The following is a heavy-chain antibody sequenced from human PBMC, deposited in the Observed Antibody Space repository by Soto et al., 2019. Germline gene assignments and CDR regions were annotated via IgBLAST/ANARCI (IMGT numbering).Heavy chain of an antibody. CDR3: AIVVQWDFLRDY. CDR1: GYTFTRYY. V-gene: IGHV1-18*01. Sequence: QVQLVQSGAEVKKPGASVKVSCMASGYTFTRYYINWVRQAPGQGLELMGWVSAYNGNTHYEQKLQGRVTLTTDTSTSTAYMELRSLRSDDTAVYFCAIVVQWDFLRDYWGQGTLVTVSS. CDR2: VSAYNGNT. D-gene: IGHD1-26*01. J-gene: IGHJ4*02.